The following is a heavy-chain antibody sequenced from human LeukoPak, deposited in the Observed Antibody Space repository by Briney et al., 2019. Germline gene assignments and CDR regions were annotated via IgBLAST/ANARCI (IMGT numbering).Heavy chain of an antibody. CDR3: ARALHSGYEYDWFDP. D-gene: IGHD5-12*01. V-gene: IGHV4-59*12. Sequence: SETLSLTCTVSGGSISSYYWNWIRQPPGKGLEWIGYIYYSGSTYYNPSLKSRVTISVDTSKNQFCLKLSSVTAADTAVYFCARALHSGYEYDWFDPWGQGILVTVSS. CDR1: GGSISSYY. J-gene: IGHJ5*02. CDR2: IYYSGST.